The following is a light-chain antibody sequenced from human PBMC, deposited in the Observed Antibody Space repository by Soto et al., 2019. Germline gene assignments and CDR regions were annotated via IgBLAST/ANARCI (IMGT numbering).Light chain of an antibody. V-gene: IGKV1-5*03. CDR2: KAS. CDR3: QHSHSDPLT. CDR1: QSISSS. Sequence: DILMTQSPSTLSASVGDRVTITCRASQSISSSLAWYQQKPGKAPKLLVYKASSLESGVPSRFSGSGSGTEFPLTISSLQPDDFAPYYCQHSHSDPLTFGGGTKVEIK. J-gene: IGKJ4*01.